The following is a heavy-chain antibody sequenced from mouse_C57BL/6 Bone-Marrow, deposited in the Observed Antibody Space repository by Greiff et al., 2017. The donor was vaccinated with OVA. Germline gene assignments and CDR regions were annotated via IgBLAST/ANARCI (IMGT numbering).Heavy chain of an antibody. D-gene: IGHD1-1*01. J-gene: IGHJ1*03. CDR2: IYPRSGNT. CDR1: GYTFTSYG. Sequence: QVQLQQSGAELARPGASVKLSCKASGYTFTSYGISWVKQRTGQGLEWIGEIYPRSGNTYYNEKFKGKATLTADKSSSTAYMELRSVTAEDSAVDFCARIPYYYGSLHWYIDVWGTGTTVTVSS. V-gene: IGHV1-81*01. CDR3: ARIPYYYGSLHWYIDV.